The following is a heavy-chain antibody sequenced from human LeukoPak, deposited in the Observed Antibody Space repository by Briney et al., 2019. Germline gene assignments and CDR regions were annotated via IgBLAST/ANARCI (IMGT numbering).Heavy chain of an antibody. CDR3: AKDIYGSSGWLSTDY. Sequence: GGSLRLSCATSGFTFSTFGMHWVRQAPGKGLEWVAITSFDGRKTYFADSVRGRFTVSRDNSKSTLFLQMNSLRVEDTAVYYCAKDIYGSSGWLSTDYWGQGTLVTVSS. J-gene: IGHJ4*02. CDR2: TSFDGRKT. CDR1: GFTFSTFG. V-gene: IGHV3-30*18. D-gene: IGHD6-19*01.